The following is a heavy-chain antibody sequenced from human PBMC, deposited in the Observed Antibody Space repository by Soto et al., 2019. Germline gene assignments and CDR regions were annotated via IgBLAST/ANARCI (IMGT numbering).Heavy chain of an antibody. CDR3: ARDPYCTNGVCTNTGVFDY. D-gene: IGHD2-8*01. V-gene: IGHV1-46*01. CDR2: INPSGGST. CDR1: GYTFTSYY. J-gene: IGHJ4*02. Sequence: GASVNVSCKASGYTFTSYYMHWVRRAPGQGLEWMGIINPSGGSTSYAQKFQGRVTMTRDTSTSTVYMELSSLRSEDTAVYYCARDPYCTNGVCTNTGVFDYWGQGTLVTVSS.